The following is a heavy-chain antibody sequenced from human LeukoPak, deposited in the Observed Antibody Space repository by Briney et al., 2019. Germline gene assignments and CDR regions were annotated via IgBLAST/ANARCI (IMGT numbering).Heavy chain of an antibody. Sequence: SETLSLTCTVSGSSISNYYWSWIRQTPEKGLEWMGHIHSSGGSSYYPSLKSRLTLSIDTSRNQLSLKLPSVTAADTAVYFCARLGSYHDFWGQGALVTVSS. D-gene: IGHD1-26*01. J-gene: IGHJ4*02. CDR3: ARLGSYHDF. CDR2: IHSSGGS. V-gene: IGHV4-4*09. CDR1: GSSISNYY.